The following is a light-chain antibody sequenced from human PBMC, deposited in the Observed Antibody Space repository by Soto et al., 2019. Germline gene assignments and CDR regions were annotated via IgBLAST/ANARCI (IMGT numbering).Light chain of an antibody. CDR2: EVT. CDR3: CSNAGGNKLI. CDR1: SSDVGAYNY. V-gene: IGLV2-8*01. Sequence: QSVLTQPPSASGSPGQSVTISCTGTSSDVGAYNYVSWYQQHPGTAPKLIIYEVTKRPSGVPGRFSGSKSGSTASLTVSGLQSEDEADYFCCSNAGGNKLIFGGGTKLTVL. J-gene: IGLJ2*01.